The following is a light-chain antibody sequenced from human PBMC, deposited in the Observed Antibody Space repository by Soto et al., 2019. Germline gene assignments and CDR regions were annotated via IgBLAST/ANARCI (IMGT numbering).Light chain of an antibody. V-gene: IGKV3-15*01. CDR3: QQYNNWPL. CDR1: QSVSSN. J-gene: IGKJ4*01. CDR2: GAS. Sequence: EIVMTQSPATLSVSPGERATLSCRASQSVSSNLAWYQQKPGQAPRLLIYGASTRATGIPARFSGSGSGTAFTLTISSLQSEDFAVYYCQQYNNWPLFGGGTKVEIK.